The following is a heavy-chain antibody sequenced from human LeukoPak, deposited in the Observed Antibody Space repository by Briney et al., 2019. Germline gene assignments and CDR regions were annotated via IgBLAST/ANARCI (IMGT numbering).Heavy chain of an antibody. CDR1: GYTFTGYY. D-gene: IGHD6-19*01. CDR3: ARGDRSAPFDY. J-gene: IGHJ4*02. CDR2: INPNSRGT. V-gene: IGHV1-2*02. Sequence: GASVKVSCKASGYTFTGYYMQWVRQAPGQGLEGVGWINPNSRGTNYAQKFQGRVALTRDTSISTAYMDLSRLSSDDTAVDYCARGDRSAPFDYWGQRTLVTVSS.